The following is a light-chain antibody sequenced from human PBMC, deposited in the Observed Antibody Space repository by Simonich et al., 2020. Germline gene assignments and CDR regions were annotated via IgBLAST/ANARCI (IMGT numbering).Light chain of an antibody. J-gene: IGKJ2*01. V-gene: IGKV2D-29*02. Sequence: DIEMTQTPLSLSVTPGQPASISCKSSQSLLHSDGKTYLYWSLQKPGQSPQLLIYEGSNRCSGGPDRCSGSGSGTDFTLKISRVEAEDVGVYYCMQSIQLLYTFGQGTKLEIK. CDR3: MQSIQLLYT. CDR1: QSLLHSDGKTY. CDR2: EGS.